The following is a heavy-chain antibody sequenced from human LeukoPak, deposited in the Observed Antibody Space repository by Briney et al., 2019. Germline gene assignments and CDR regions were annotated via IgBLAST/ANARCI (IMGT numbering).Heavy chain of an antibody. D-gene: IGHD3-10*01. J-gene: IGHJ6*03. Sequence: SETLSLTCTVSGYSISSDYYWGWIRQPPGKGLEWIGSIYHSGSTYYKPSLKSRVTISVDTSKNQFSLKLSSVTAADTAVYYCARGLQAVRGVIYMDVWGKGTTVTVSS. CDR3: ARGLQAVRGVIYMDV. CDR1: GYSISSDYY. CDR2: IYHSGST. V-gene: IGHV4-38-2*02.